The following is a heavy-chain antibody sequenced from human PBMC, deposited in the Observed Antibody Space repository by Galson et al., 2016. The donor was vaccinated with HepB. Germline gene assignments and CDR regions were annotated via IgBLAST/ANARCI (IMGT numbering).Heavy chain of an antibody. Sequence: SVKVSCKASGGTFRNFRIGWVRQAPGQGLEWMGGIIPLSQTPNYAQKFQVRATITADESTSSSYMEVTSLKSEDTAVYYCARGGPSNQALLFPEPLRTWGQGTLVTVSS. CDR3: ARGGPSNQALLFPEPLRT. CDR1: GGTFRNFR. J-gene: IGHJ4*02. D-gene: IGHD2-21*02. CDR2: IIPLSQTP. V-gene: IGHV1-69*13.